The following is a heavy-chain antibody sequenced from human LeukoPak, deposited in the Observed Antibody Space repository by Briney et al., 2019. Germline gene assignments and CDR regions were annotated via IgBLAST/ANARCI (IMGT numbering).Heavy chain of an antibody. V-gene: IGHV3-30-3*01. CDR3: ARGSDLWFGELVFDY. CDR2: ISYDGSNK. J-gene: IGHJ4*02. CDR1: GFTFSSYA. D-gene: IGHD3-10*01. Sequence: GGSLRLSCAASGFTFSSYAMHWVRQAPGKGLEWVAVISYDGSNKYYADSVKGRFTISRDNSKNTLYLQMNSLRAEDTAVYYCARGSDLWFGELVFDYWGQGTLVTVSS.